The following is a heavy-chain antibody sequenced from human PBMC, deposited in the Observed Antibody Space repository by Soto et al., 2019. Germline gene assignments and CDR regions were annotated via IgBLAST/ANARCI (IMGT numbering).Heavy chain of an antibody. CDR3: SISNSYGRGDF. CDR1: GGTLNSYT. CDR2: IIPVFGTT. J-gene: IGHJ4*02. V-gene: IGHV1-69*01. Sequence: QVQLVQSGAEVKKPGSSVRVSCKASGGTLNSYTISWVRQAPGQGLAWMGGIIPVFGTTDYAQKFQGRVTITADQSTGTASLDLFSLRSADTAIYYCSISNSYGRGDFWGQGTLVTVSS. D-gene: IGHD4-17*01.